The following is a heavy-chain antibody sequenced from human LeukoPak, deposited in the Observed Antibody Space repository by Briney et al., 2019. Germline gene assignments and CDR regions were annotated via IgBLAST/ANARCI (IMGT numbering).Heavy chain of an antibody. Sequence: PGGSLRLSCAASGFTVSNNYMSWVRQAPGKGLEWLSVKYIDENDGKTSYAASVKGRFTISRDNSKNTLYLQMNTLTAEDTAVYYCARAPPGSSGGYFDCWGQGIMVTVSS. CDR2: KYIDENDGKT. V-gene: IGHV3-53*01. D-gene: IGHD2-8*02. CDR1: GFTVSNNY. J-gene: IGHJ4*02. CDR3: ARAPPGSSGGYFDC.